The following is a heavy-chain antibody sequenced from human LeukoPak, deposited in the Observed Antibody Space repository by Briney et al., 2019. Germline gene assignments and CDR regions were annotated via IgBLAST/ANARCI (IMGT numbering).Heavy chain of an antibody. D-gene: IGHD1-7*01. Sequence: SETLSHTCAVYGGSFSGYYWSWIRQPPGKGLEWIGEINHSGSTNYNPSLKSRVTISVDTSKNQFSLKLSSVTAADTAVYYCARRRAWNFADYWGQGTLVTVSS. V-gene: IGHV4-34*01. CDR1: GGSFSGYY. CDR2: INHSGST. CDR3: ARRRAWNFADY. J-gene: IGHJ4*02.